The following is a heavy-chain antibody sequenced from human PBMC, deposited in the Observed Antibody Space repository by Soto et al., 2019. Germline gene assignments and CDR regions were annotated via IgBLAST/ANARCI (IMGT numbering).Heavy chain of an antibody. CDR2: ISSSSSTI. D-gene: IGHD1-26*01. CDR1: GFTFSSYS. Sequence: EVQLVESGGGLVQPGGSLRLSCAASGFTFSSYSMNWVRQAPGKGLEWVSYISSSSSTIYYADSVKGRFTISRDNAKNPLYLQMNSLRDEDTAVYYCAREGEWFDPWGQGTLVTVSS. J-gene: IGHJ5*02. V-gene: IGHV3-48*02. CDR3: AREGEWFDP.